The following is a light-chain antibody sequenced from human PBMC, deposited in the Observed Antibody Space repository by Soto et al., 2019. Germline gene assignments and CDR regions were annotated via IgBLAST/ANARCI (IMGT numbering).Light chain of an antibody. Sequence: VMTQSPSSLSVSPGERATLSCRASQSVSSNLARYQQKPGQAPRLLIYGASTRATGIPDRFSGSGSGTDFTLTISRLEPEDFAVYYCQQYGNSPRTFGQGTKVDI. CDR1: QSVSSN. CDR2: GAS. J-gene: IGKJ1*01. CDR3: QQYGNSPRT. V-gene: IGKV3-20*01.